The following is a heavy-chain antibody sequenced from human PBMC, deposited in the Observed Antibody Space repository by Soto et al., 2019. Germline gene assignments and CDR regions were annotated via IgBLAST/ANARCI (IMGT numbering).Heavy chain of an antibody. V-gene: IGHV2-5*02. CDR3: SHLVPGHLSFAY. CDR1: GFSFNTRGVG. D-gene: IGHD6-19*01. J-gene: IGHJ1*01. Sequence: QITLKESGPPLVKPTQTLALNCTFSGFSFNTRGVGVAWIRQPPGKALEWLAVTYWDADRRYRPPLTDRLNITKDISTNQVVLTITNKDPVDTGTYYCSHLVPGHLSFAYWGQGALVTVSS. CDR2: TYWDADR.